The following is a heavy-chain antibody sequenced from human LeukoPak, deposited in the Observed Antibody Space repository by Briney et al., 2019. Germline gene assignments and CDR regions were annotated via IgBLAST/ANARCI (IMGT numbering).Heavy chain of an antibody. CDR2: ITSAGAT. J-gene: IGHJ6*02. CDR3: ASRGLSGYYYGMDV. V-gene: IGHV3-66*01. D-gene: IGHD3/OR15-3a*01. CDR1: GFTVSRNY. Sequence: GGSLRLSCASSGFTVSRNYMSLARLAPGKGLEWVSIITSAGATHYPTSVKRRFTISSDDSHNKVYLQMNSLRAEDTAVYYCASRGLSGYYYGMDVWGQGTTVTVSS.